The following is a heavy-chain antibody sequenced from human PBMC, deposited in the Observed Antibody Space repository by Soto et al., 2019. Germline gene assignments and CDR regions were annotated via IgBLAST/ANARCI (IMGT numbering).Heavy chain of an antibody. CDR1: GGTFSSYT. CDR3: ASGATVTALIYSYFDL. CDR2: IIPILGIA. V-gene: IGHV1-69*02. Sequence: QVQLVQSGAEVKKPGSSVKVSCKASGGTFSSYTISWVRQAPGQGLEWMGRIIPILGIANYAQKFKGRDTITADKSTSTAYMELSSLRSEDTAVYYCASGATVTALIYSYFDLGGRGTLVTVSS. J-gene: IGHJ2*01. D-gene: IGHD4-17*01.